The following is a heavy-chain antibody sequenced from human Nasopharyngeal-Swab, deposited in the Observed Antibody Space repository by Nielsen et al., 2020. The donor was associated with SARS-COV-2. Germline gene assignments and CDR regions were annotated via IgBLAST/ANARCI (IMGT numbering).Heavy chain of an antibody. V-gene: IGHV4-39*01. Sequence: RQAPGKELEWIGSIYYSGSTYYNPSLKSRVTISVDTSKNRFSLKLSSVTAADTAVYYCARHVSSSWYAAVAGIRAFDYWGQGTLVTVSS. CDR2: IYYSGST. CDR3: ARHVSSSWYAAVAGIRAFDY. D-gene: IGHD6-13*01. J-gene: IGHJ4*02.